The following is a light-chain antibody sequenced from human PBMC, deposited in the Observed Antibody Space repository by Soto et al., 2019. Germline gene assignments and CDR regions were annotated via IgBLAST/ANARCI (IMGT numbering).Light chain of an antibody. V-gene: IGKV3-20*01. CDR2: GAS. CDR1: QSVSSSY. J-gene: IGKJ1*01. CDR3: QQYNNWPLTWT. Sequence: ILLTQSPGTLSLSPGERATLSCRASQSVSSSYLAWYQQKPGQAPSLLIYGASSRATGIPDRLSGSGSGTEFTLTISSLQSEDFAVYYCQQYNNWPLTWTFGQGTKVDIK.